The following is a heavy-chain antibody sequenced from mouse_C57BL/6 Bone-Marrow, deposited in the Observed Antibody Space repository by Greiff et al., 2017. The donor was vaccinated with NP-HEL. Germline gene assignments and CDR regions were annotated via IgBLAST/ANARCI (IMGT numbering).Heavy chain of an antibody. D-gene: IGHD1-1*01. CDR3: ARRHGSSYVYAMDY. Sequence: QVQLKQPGAELVKPGASVKMSCKASGYTFTSYWITWVKQRSGQGLAWIGDIYPGSGSTNYNEKFKSKATLTVDTSSSTAYMQLSSLTSEDSAVYDCARRHGSSYVYAMDYWGQGTSVTVSS. J-gene: IGHJ4*01. CDR2: IYPGSGST. V-gene: IGHV1-55*01. CDR1: GYTFTSYW.